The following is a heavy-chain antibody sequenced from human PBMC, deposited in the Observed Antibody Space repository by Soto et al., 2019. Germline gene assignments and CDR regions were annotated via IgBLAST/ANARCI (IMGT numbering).Heavy chain of an antibody. CDR3: AKGLRRSGYYGMDV. Sequence: PGGSLRLSCAASGSTFSSYAMSWVRQAPGKGLEWVSAISGSGGSTYYADSVKGRFTISRDNSKNTLYLQMNSLRAEDAAVYYCAKGLRRSGYYGMDVWGQGTTVTVSS. V-gene: IGHV3-23*01. CDR2: ISGSGGST. J-gene: IGHJ6*02. CDR1: GSTFSSYA. D-gene: IGHD1-26*01.